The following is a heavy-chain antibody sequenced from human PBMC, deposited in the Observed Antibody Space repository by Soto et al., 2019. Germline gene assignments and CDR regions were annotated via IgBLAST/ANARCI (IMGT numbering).Heavy chain of an antibody. CDR1: GFTVSAKW. Sequence: DVQLVESGGALVQPGGSLGLSCAVSGFTVSAKWMSWVRQAPGKGLEWLANINEDGSKKFYVDSVKGRFTIPKDNAKNSLSLQLGSLRADDTAVYYCAREMHLGSGWGDIDIWGRGTMVTVSS. V-gene: IGHV3-7*03. D-gene: IGHD6-19*01. CDR3: AREMHLGSGWGDIDI. J-gene: IGHJ4*02. CDR2: INEDGSKK.